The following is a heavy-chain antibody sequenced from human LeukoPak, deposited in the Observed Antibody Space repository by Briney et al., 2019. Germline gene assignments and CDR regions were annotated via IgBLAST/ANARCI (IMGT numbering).Heavy chain of an antibody. J-gene: IGHJ6*02. V-gene: IGHV1-8*01. CDR2: MNPNSGNT. CDR1: GYTFTSYD. D-gene: IGHD6-13*01. CDR3: ARWYSSSWYFWNYYYYYGMDV. Sequence: ASVKVSCKASGYTFTSYDINWVRQATGQGLEWMGWMNPNSGNTGYAQKFQGRVTMTRNTSISTAYMELSSLGSEDTAVYYCARWYSSSWYFWNYYYYYGMDVWGQGTTVTVSS.